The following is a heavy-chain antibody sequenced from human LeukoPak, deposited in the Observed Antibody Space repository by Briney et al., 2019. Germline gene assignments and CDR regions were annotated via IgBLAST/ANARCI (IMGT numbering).Heavy chain of an antibody. J-gene: IGHJ4*02. CDR3: ARDKSRYCSGGSCSPFDY. CDR2: ISSSGGTT. Sequence: PGGSLRLSCAASGFTLSSYAMSWVRQAPGKGLEWVSTISSSGGTTYYADSVRGRFTISRDNSKNTLYLQMNSLRAEDTAAYHCARDKSRYCSGGSCSPFDYWGQGTLVTVSS. CDR1: GFTLSSYA. D-gene: IGHD2-15*01. V-gene: IGHV3-23*01.